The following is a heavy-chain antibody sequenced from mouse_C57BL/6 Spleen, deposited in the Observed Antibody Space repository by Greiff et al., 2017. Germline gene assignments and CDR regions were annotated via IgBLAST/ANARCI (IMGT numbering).Heavy chain of an antibody. V-gene: IGHV3-6*01. CDR3: ARDYYSNSSIYYAMDY. CDR1: GYSITSGYY. J-gene: IGHJ4*01. D-gene: IGHD1-1*01. Sequence: ESGPGLVKPSQSLSLTCSVTGYSITSGYYCNWIRQFPGNKLEWMGYISYDGSNNYNPSLKNRFSITRDTSKNQFFLKLNSVTTEDTATYYCARDYYSNSSIYYAMDYWGQGTSVTVSS. CDR2: ISYDGSN.